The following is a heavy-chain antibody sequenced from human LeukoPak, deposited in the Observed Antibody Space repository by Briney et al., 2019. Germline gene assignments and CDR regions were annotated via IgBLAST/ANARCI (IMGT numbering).Heavy chain of an antibody. V-gene: IGHV3-23*01. CDR2: ISGSDSSTYYTDSAEGST. J-gene: IGHJ4*02. D-gene: IGHD2-8*01. CDR3: AKCMSATGVCLNFDS. CDR1: GFTFMSYA. Sequence: GGSLRLSCEASGFTFMSYAMSWVGQAPGKGLHWVSGISGSDSSTYYTDSAEGSTYYTDSAEGRFTISRDNSKNTVYLQINSLRAEDTAVYYCAKCMSATGVCLNFDSWGQGILVTVSS.